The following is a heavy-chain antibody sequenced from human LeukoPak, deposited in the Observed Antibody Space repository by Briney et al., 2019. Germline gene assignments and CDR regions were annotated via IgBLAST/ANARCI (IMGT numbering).Heavy chain of an antibody. CDR1: GFTFSSYG. CDR3: AKDRPTALDY. CDR2: IRYDGSNK. V-gene: IGHV3-30*02. D-gene: IGHD4-11*01. Sequence: KPGGSLRLSCAASGFTFSSYGMHWVRQAPGKGLEWVAFIRYDGSNKYYADSVKGRITISRDNSKNTLYLQMNSLRAEDTAVYYCAKDRPTALDYWGQGTLVTVSS. J-gene: IGHJ4*02.